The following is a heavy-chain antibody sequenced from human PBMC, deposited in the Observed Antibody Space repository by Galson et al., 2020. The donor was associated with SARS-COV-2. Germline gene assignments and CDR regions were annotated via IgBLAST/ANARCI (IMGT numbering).Heavy chain of an antibody. J-gene: IGHJ5*02. CDR2: IYHGGTT. CDR1: NYSISSGY. CDR3: ARAYDNYFAP. V-gene: IGHV4-38-2*02. Sequence: SETLSPTCTDSNYSISSGYWGWIRQHPGKGLEWIGNIYHGGTTYYNPSLKSRLAISLDKSKNQFSLRLSSVTAADTAVYFCARAYDNYFAPWGQGTLVTVSS. D-gene: IGHD4-17*01.